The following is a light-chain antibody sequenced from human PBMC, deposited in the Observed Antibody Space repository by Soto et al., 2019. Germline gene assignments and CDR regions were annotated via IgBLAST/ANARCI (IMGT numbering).Light chain of an antibody. J-gene: IGKJ1*01. CDR1: QTISSW. V-gene: IGKV1-5*03. CDR2: KAS. Sequence: DIQMTQSPSPLSGSVGDRVTITCRASQTISSWLAWYQQKPGKAPKLLIYKASTLKSGVPSRFSGSGSGTECTLTISSLQPDDVATYCCQHYNSYSEAFGQGTKVDI. CDR3: QHYNSYSEA.